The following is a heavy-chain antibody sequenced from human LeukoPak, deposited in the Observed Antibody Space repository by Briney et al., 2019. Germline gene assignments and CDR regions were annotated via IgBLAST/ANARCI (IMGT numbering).Heavy chain of an antibody. CDR1: GYTFNDYY. D-gene: IGHD3-9*01. J-gene: IGHJ4*02. CDR2: VDLEDGDT. CDR3: ARGSRSFDWLRSYFDF. V-gene: IGHV1-69-2*01. Sequence: ATVKISCKASGYTFNDYYIHWVQQAPGKGLEWMGRVDLEDGDTIYAEKFQGRVTITADTSTDTAYMDLSSLRSIDTAVYYCARGSRSFDWLRSYFDFWGQGTLVSVSS.